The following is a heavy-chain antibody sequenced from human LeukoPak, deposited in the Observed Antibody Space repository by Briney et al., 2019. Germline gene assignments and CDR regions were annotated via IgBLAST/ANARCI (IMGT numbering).Heavy chain of an antibody. V-gene: IGHV3-23*01. Sequence: PGGSLRLSCAASGFTFSSYAMSWVRQAPGKGLEWVSAISGSGGSTYYADSVKGRFTISRDDSKNTLYLQMNSLKTEDTAVYYCTTDPLGGYNIYYYYGMDVWGQGTTVTVSS. D-gene: IGHD5-24*01. CDR1: GFTFSSYA. CDR3: TTDPLGGYNIYYYYGMDV. J-gene: IGHJ6*02. CDR2: ISGSGGST.